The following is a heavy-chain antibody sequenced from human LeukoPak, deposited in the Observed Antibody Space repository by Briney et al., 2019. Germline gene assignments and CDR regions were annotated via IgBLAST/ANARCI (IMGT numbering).Heavy chain of an antibody. D-gene: IGHD4-11*01. CDR3: ARVATVTTDYYYMDV. CDR2: INPNSGDT. CDR1: GYTFTGYY. Sequence: ASVKVSCKASGYTFTGYYMHWVRQAPGQGLEWMGWINPNSGDTNYAQKFQGRVTMTRDTSISTAYMELSRLRSDDTAVYYCARVATVTTDYYYMDVWGKGTTVTVSS. V-gene: IGHV1-2*02. J-gene: IGHJ6*03.